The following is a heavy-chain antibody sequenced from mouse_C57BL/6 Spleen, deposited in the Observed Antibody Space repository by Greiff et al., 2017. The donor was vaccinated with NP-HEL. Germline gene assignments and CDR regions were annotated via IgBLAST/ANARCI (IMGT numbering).Heavy chain of an antibody. J-gene: IGHJ3*01. CDR2: IDPSDSYT. V-gene: IGHV1-69*01. CDR3: ARYPRSDSSGPAWFAY. CDR1: GYTFTSYW. Sequence: QVQLQQPGAELVMPGASVKLSCKASGYTFTSYWMHWVKQRPGQGLEWIGEIDPSDSYTNYNQKFKGKSTLTVDKSSSTAYMQLSSLTSEDSAVYYCARYPRSDSSGPAWFAYWGQGTLVTVSA. D-gene: IGHD3-2*02.